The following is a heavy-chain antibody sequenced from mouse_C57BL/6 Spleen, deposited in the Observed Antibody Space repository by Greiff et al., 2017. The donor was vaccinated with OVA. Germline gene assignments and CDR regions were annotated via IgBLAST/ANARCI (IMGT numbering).Heavy chain of an antibody. J-gene: IGHJ1*03. CDR1: GYAFSSYW. CDR2: IYPGGGDT. V-gene: IGHV1-80*01. Sequence: VQLQQSGAELVKPGASVKISCKASGYAFSSYWMNWVKQRPGQGLEWIGQIYPGGGDTNYNGKFKGKATLTADKSSSTAYMQLSSLTSEDSAVYYCARYYCGNSYGYFDVWGTGTTVTVSS. D-gene: IGHD1-1*02. CDR3: ARYYCGNSYGYFDV.